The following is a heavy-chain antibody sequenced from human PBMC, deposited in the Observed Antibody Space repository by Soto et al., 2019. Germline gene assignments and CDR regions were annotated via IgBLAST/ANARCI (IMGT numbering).Heavy chain of an antibody. CDR2: IKSKTDDGTT. CDR3: TTDSSSWAYYYYYGMDV. D-gene: IGHD2-2*01. J-gene: IGHJ6*02. CDR1: GFTFSNAW. Sequence: PGGSLRLSCTVSGFTFSNAWMTWVRQAPGKGPEWVGRIKSKTDDGTTDYASPVKGRFTISRDDSRNTLYLQMNSLKTEDTAVYYCTTDSSSWAYYYYYGMDVWGQGTTVTVSS. V-gene: IGHV3-15*01.